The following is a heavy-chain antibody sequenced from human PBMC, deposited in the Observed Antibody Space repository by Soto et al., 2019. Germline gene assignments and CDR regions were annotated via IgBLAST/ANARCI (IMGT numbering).Heavy chain of an antibody. CDR2: INHSGST. Sequence: PSETLSLTCAVYVGSFSGYYWSWIRQPTGKGLEWIGEINHSGSTNYNPSLKSRVTISVDTSKNQFSLKLSSVTAADTAVYYCERAYSGQANWFDPWGQGTLVTVSS. CDR1: VGSFSGYY. CDR3: ERAYSGQANWFDP. D-gene: IGHD1-26*01. V-gene: IGHV4-34*01. J-gene: IGHJ5*02.